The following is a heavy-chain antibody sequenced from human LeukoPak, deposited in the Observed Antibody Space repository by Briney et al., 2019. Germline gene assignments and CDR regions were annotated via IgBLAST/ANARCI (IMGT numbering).Heavy chain of an antibody. V-gene: IGHV3-49*04. CDR1: GFTFGDHA. J-gene: IGHJ6*02. CDR3: SRGPIQLWIHSGMDV. Sequence: GGSLRLSCRAYGFTFGDHAMSWVRQAPGRGLEWVGFIRSKAYGGTTEYAASVKGRFTISRDDSISVAYLHMNSLITDDTASYYCSRGPIQLWIHSGMDVWGQGTSVTVSS. CDR2: IRSKAYGGTT. D-gene: IGHD5-18*01.